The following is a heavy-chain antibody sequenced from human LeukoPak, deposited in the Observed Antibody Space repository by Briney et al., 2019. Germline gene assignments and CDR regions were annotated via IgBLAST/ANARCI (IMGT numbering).Heavy chain of an antibody. J-gene: IGHJ5*02. D-gene: IGHD3/OR15-3a*01. CDR3: ARFGSNSWTRYFDP. Sequence: GGSLRLSCAASGFTFSSYAMSWVRQAPGKGLEWVSAISGSGGSTYYADSVKGRFTISRDNSKNTLYLQVNSLRAEDTAVYYCARFGSNSWTRYFDPWGQGTLVTVSS. CDR1: GFTFSSYA. CDR2: ISGSGGST. V-gene: IGHV3-23*01.